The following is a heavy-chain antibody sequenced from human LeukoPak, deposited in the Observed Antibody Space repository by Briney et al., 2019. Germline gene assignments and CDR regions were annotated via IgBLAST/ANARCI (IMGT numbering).Heavy chain of an antibody. Sequence: PGGSLRLSCAASGLPFSHSGMHWVRQAPGKGLEWVAFIRYDGSNKYYADSVKGRFTIPRDNSKNALYLQMNSLRGEDTAVYYRFGITVTDVPYWGQGTLVTVSS. CDR3: FGITVTDVPY. CDR2: IRYDGSNK. D-gene: IGHD1-7*01. CDR1: GLPFSHSG. V-gene: IGHV3-30*02. J-gene: IGHJ4*02.